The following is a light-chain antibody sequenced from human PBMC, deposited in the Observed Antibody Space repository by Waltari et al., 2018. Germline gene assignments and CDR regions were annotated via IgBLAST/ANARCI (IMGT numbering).Light chain of an antibody. J-gene: IGLJ2*01. CDR1: SLKTSF. CDR2: GRN. CDR3: NCRDSSGNHR. V-gene: IGLV3-19*01. Sequence: SSELTQDPAVSVAVGQTVRITCQGDSLKTSFSSWDQQKPGQAPLLVLYGRNDRPSGFRDRFFGASTGDKSSLTITVAQAEDEADYFCNCRDSSGNHRFGGGTKLTVL.